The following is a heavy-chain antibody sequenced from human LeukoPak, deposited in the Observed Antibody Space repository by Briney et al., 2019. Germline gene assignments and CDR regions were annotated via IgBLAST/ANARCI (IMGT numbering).Heavy chain of an antibody. CDR2: ISSSSRYI. CDR3: ARESFYDGDY. V-gene: IGHV3-21*01. Sequence: GGSLRLSCAASGFTFSSYSMNWVRQAPGKGLEWVSSISSSSRYIDYADSVKGRFTISRDNAKKSLYLQMNSLRAEDTAVYYCARESFYDGDYWGQGTLVTVSS. D-gene: IGHD2-2*01. CDR1: GFTFSSYS. J-gene: IGHJ4*02.